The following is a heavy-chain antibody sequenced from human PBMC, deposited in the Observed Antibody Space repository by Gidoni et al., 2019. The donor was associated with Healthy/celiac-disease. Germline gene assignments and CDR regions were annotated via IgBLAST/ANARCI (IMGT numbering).Heavy chain of an antibody. D-gene: IGHD4-4*01. CDR3: ARGYGNYYYYYGMDV. J-gene: IGHJ6*02. V-gene: IGHV4-34*01. CDR2: INHSGST. CDR1: GGSFSGYY. Sequence: QVQLQPWGAGLLKPSETLSLTCAVYGGSFSGYYWRWIRQPPGKGLEWIGEINHSGSTNYNPSLKSRVTISVDTSKNQFSLKLSSVTAADTAVYYCARGYGNYYYYYGMDVWGQGTTVTVSS.